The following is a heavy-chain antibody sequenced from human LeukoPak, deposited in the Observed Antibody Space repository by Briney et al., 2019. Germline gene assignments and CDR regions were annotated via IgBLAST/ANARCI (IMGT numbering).Heavy chain of an antibody. Sequence: GGSLRLSCEASGFMLNNYEMNWVRQAPGKGLEWVSVIYSGGSTYYADSVKGRFTISRDNSKNTLYLQMNSLRAEDTAVYYCARSGSYGGFDPWGQGTLVTVSS. J-gene: IGHJ5*02. CDR3: ARSGSYGGFDP. D-gene: IGHD1-26*01. CDR2: IYSGGST. V-gene: IGHV3-66*01. CDR1: GFMLNNYE.